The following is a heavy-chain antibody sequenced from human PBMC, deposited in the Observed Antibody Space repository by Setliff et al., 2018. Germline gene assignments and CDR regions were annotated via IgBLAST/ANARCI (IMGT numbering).Heavy chain of an antibody. Sequence: PGGSLRLSCAASGFTFNKYWMTWVRQAPGKGLEWVANIDPDGIGKYYIDSVRGRFTISRDNSKNTLYLQMNSLRAEDTAVYYCAKDRTIILPAAIDYWGQGILVTVSS. V-gene: IGHV3-7*01. D-gene: IGHD2-2*01. CDR2: IDPDGIGK. CDR3: AKDRTIILPAAIDY. CDR1: GFTFNKYW. J-gene: IGHJ4*02.